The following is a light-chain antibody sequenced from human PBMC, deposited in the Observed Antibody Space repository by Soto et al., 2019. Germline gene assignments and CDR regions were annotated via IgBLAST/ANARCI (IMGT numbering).Light chain of an antibody. CDR2: GAS. CDR1: RSVSRD. Sequence: ETVLTRSPATLSVSPGARATLSCRASRSVSRDLAWYQQKPGQVPRLLIYGASTRASGIPARFSGSGSGTEFTLTISSLEPEDFAVYYCQQRSNWPITFGQGTRLEIK. CDR3: QQRSNWPIT. V-gene: IGKV3-11*01. J-gene: IGKJ5*01.